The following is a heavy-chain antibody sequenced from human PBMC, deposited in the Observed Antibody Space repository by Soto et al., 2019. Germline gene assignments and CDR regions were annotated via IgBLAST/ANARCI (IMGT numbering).Heavy chain of an antibody. V-gene: IGHV1-69*13. D-gene: IGHD3-22*01. Sequence: GASVKVSCKASGGTFSSYAISWVRQAPGQGLEWMGGIIPIFGTANYAQKFPGRVTITADESTRTAYMELSSLSSEDTAVYHCSRDGNYYDTSGYYNRFDYWGQGTLVTVSS. CDR3: SRDGNYYDTSGYYNRFDY. J-gene: IGHJ4*02. CDR2: IIPIFGTA. CDR1: GGTFSSYA.